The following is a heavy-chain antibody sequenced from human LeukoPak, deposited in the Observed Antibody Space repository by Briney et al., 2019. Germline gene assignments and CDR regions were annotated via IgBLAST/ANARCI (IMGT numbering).Heavy chain of an antibody. CDR2: INHSGST. D-gene: IGHD6-13*01. V-gene: IGHV4-34*01. Sequence: SETLSLTSAVYGGSFSGYYWSWIRQPPGKGLEWIGEINHSGSTNYNPSLKSRVTISVDTSKNQFSLKLSSVTGADTAVYYCARARGIAAAGKIDYWGQGTLVTVSS. J-gene: IGHJ4*02. CDR1: GGSFSGYY. CDR3: ARARGIAAAGKIDY.